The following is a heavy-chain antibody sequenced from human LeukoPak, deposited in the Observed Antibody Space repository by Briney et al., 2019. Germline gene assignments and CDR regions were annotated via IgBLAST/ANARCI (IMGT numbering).Heavy chain of an antibody. J-gene: IGHJ4*02. CDR3: ANFPSGEDIVVVPALDY. V-gene: IGHV3-30*18. CDR2: ISYDGSNK. D-gene: IGHD2-2*01. Sequence: GGSLRLSCAASGFTFSSYGMHWVRQAPGKGLEWVAVISYDGSNKYYADSVKGRFTISRDNSKNTLYLQMNSLRAEDTAVYYCANFPSGEDIVVVPALDYWGQGTLVTVSS. CDR1: GFTFSSYG.